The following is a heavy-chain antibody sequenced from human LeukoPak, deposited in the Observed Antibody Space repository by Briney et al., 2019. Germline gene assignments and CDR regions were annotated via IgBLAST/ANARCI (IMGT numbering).Heavy chain of an antibody. D-gene: IGHD4-17*01. CDR2: IYTSGST. Sequence: SETLSLTCTVSGGSISSHYWSWIRQPAGKGLEWIGRIYTSGSTNYNPSLKSRVTMSVDTSKNQFSLKLSSVTAADTAVYYCARDRYGDYAYYYYYMDVWGKGTTVTISS. J-gene: IGHJ6*03. CDR3: ARDRYGDYAYYYYYMDV. CDR1: GGSISSHY. V-gene: IGHV4-4*07.